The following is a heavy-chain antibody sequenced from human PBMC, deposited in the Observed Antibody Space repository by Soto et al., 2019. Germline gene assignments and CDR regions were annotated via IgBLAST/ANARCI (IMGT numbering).Heavy chain of an antibody. Sequence: EVQLLESGGGLVQPGGSLRLSCAASGFTFSNYAVTWVRQAPGKGLEWVSTISGSGGSTYYADSVKGRFTISRDNSKNTLYLHMNRLRAEDTAVYYCAKDQGSSWYEIDYWGQGTLVTVSS. D-gene: IGHD6-13*01. CDR2: ISGSGGST. V-gene: IGHV3-23*01. CDR3: AKDQGSSWYEIDY. J-gene: IGHJ4*02. CDR1: GFTFSNYA.